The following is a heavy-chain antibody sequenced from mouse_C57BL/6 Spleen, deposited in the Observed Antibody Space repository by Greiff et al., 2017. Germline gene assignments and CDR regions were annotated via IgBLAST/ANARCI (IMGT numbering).Heavy chain of an antibody. CDR1: GYTFTDYN. J-gene: IGHJ3*01. V-gene: IGHV1-22*01. CDR3: ARRETYYGSSWAY. D-gene: IGHD1-1*01. CDR2: INPNNGGT. Sequence: EVKLMESGPELVKPGASVKMSCKASGYTFTDYNMHWVKQSHGKSLEWIGYINPNNGGTSYNQKFKGKATLTVNKSSSTAYMELRSLTSEDSAVYYCARRETYYGSSWAYWGQGTLVTVSA.